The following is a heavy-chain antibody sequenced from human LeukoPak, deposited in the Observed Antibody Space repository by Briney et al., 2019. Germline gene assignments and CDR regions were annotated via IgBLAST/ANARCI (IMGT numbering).Heavy chain of an antibody. V-gene: IGHV1-69*05. J-gene: IGHJ5*02. Sequence: SVKVSCKASGGSFSSYAISWVRQAPGQGLEWMGGIIPIFGTANYAQKFQGRVTITTDESTSTAYMELSSLRSEDTAVYYCAGENRIAAAGYGIWFDPWGQGTLVTVSS. CDR1: GGSFSSYA. CDR2: IIPIFGTA. D-gene: IGHD6-13*01. CDR3: AGENRIAAAGYGIWFDP.